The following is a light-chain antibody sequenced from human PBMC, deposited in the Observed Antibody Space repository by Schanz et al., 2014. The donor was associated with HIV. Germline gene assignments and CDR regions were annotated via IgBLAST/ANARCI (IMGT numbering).Light chain of an antibody. J-gene: IGLJ1*01. CDR2: DVN. CDR1: SRDVGPYDY. CDR3: CSFAGADSLFV. Sequence: QSALTQPPSASGSPGQSVTISCTGTSRDVGPYDYVSWYQQHPGKAPKLMIYDVNIRPSGVSNRFSGSKSGNTASLIISGLQAEDEADYYCCSFAGADSLFVFGIGTKLTVL. V-gene: IGLV2-14*03.